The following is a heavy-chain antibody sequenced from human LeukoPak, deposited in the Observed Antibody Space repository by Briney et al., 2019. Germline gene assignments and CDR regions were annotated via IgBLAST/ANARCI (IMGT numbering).Heavy chain of an antibody. J-gene: IGHJ5*02. CDR3: ARTENYIPEDCFDP. D-gene: IGHD5-24*01. Sequence: PSETLSLTCTVSGVSISSSSYCWGWIRQPPGKGLEWIGSICYSGSTFYNPSLKSRVTLSVDTSKNQFSLELSSVTAADTALYHCARTENYIPEDCFDPWGQGTLVTVSS. CDR1: GVSISSSSYC. CDR2: ICYSGST. V-gene: IGHV4-39*01.